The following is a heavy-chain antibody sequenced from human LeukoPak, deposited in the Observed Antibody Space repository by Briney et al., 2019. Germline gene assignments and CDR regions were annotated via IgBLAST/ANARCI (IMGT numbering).Heavy chain of an antibody. CDR3: ARDDSSSWHTSEYFQH. CDR2: ISSSGSTI. V-gene: IGHV3-48*04. Sequence: GGSLRLSCAASGFTLSSYGMSWVRQAPGKGLEWVSYISSSGSTIYYADSVKGRFTISRDNAKNSLYLQMNSLRAEDTAVYYCARDDSSSWHTSEYFQHWGQGTLVTVSS. CDR1: GFTLSSYG. D-gene: IGHD6-13*01. J-gene: IGHJ1*01.